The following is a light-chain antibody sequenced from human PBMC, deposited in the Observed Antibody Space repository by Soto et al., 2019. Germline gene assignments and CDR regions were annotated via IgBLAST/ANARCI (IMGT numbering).Light chain of an antibody. V-gene: IGLV2-14*01. CDR1: SSDVGGYNY. J-gene: IGLJ1*01. Sequence: QSALTQPASVSGSPGQSSTIPCTGTSSDVGGYNYVSWYQQHPGKAPKLMIYEVSNRPSGVSNRFSGSKSGNTASLTISGLQAEDEADYYCSSYTSSSTLVFGTGTRSPS. CDR3: SSYTSSSTLV. CDR2: EVS.